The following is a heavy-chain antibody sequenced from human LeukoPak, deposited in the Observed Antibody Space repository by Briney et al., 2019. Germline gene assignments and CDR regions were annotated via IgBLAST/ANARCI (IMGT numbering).Heavy chain of an antibody. Sequence: GGSLRLSCAASGFTFDDYAMHWVRQAPGKGLEWVSGIDWNGGSIGYADSVKGRFTISRDNAKNSLYLQMNSLRGEDTALYYCVKALYGSHVDVWGQGTTVTVSS. CDR3: VKALYGSHVDV. CDR2: IDWNGGSI. D-gene: IGHD3-10*01. J-gene: IGHJ6*02. CDR1: GFTFDDYA. V-gene: IGHV3-9*01.